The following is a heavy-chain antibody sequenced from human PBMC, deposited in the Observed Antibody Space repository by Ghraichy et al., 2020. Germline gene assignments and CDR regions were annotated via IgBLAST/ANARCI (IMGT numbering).Heavy chain of an antibody. CDR2: IYYSGST. J-gene: IGHJ4*02. CDR1: GGSISSGDYY. D-gene: IGHD2-2*01. Sequence: SQTLSLTCTVSGGSISSGDYYWSWIRQPPGKGLEWIGYIYYSGSTYYNPSLKSRVTISVDTSKNQFSLKLSSVTAADTAVYYCARGLVPAAESFDYWGQGTLVTVSS. V-gene: IGHV4-30-4*01. CDR3: ARGLVPAAESFDY.